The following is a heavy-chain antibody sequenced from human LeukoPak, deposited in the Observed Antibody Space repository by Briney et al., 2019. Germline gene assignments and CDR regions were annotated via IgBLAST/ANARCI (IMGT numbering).Heavy chain of an antibody. CDR3: ARGYCSSTSCYRRGNWFDP. V-gene: IGHV3-30*04. J-gene: IGHJ5*02. CDR1: GFTFSIYA. Sequence: PGGSLRLSCAASGFTFSIYAMHRVRQAPGKGLEWVEVISYDGSNKYYADSVKGRFTISRDNSKNTLYLQMNSLRAEDTAVYYCARGYCSSTSCYRRGNWFDPRGQGTLVTVSS. CDR2: ISYDGSNK. D-gene: IGHD2-2*01.